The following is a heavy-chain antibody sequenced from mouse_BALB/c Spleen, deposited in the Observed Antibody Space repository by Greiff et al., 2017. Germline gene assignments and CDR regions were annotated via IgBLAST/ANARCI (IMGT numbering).Heavy chain of an antibody. J-gene: IGHJ1*01. Sequence: EVQLQQSGGGLVQPGGSLKLSCAASGFTFSSYTMSWVRQTPEKRLEWVAYISNGGGSTYYPDTVKGRFTISRDNAKNTLYLQMSSLKSEDTAMYYCARRDYDGYWYFDVWGAGTTVTVSS. CDR1: GFTFSSYT. D-gene: IGHD2-4*01. V-gene: IGHV5-12-2*01. CDR3: ARRDYDGYWYFDV. CDR2: ISNGGGST.